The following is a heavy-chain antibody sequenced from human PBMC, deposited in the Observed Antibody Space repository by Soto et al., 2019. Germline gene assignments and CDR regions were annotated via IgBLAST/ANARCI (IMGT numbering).Heavy chain of an antibody. CDR3: ARLQDDCSSTSCYTWFDP. D-gene: IGHD2-2*02. J-gene: IGHJ5*02. Sequence: QLQLQESGPGLVKPSETLSLTCTVSGGSISSSSYYWGWIRQPPGKGLEWIGSIYYSGSTYYNPSLKSRVTISVDTSKNQFSLKLSSVTAADTAVYYCARLQDDCSSTSCYTWFDPWGQGTLVTVSS. CDR1: GGSISSSSYY. V-gene: IGHV4-39*01. CDR2: IYYSGST.